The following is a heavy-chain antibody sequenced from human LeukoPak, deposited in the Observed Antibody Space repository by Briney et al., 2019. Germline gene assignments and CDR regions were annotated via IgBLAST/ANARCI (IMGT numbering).Heavy chain of an antibody. D-gene: IGHD6-13*01. CDR2: ISSSGSTI. Sequence: GGSLRLSCAASGFIFSDYSMSWIRQAPGKGLECVSYISSSGSTIYYADSVKGRFTISRDNAKNSLYLQMNSLRAEDTAVYYCARVGSSRYSSSWYLFDIWGQGTMVTVSS. CDR3: ARVGSSRYSSSWYLFDI. CDR1: GFIFSDYS. V-gene: IGHV3-11*04. J-gene: IGHJ3*02.